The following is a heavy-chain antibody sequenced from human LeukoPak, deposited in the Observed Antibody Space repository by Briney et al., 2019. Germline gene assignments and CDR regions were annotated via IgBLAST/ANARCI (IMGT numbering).Heavy chain of an antibody. CDR1: GFTFSSYE. CDR3: ARPYGSGSYYAYFDY. V-gene: IGHV3-48*02. Sequence: GGSLRLSCAASGFTFSSYEMNWVRQAPGKGLEWVSYISSSSSTIYYADSVKGRFTISRDNAKNSLYLQMNSLRDEDTAVYYCARPYGSGSYYAYFDYWGQGTLVTVSS. D-gene: IGHD3-10*01. J-gene: IGHJ4*02. CDR2: ISSSSSTI.